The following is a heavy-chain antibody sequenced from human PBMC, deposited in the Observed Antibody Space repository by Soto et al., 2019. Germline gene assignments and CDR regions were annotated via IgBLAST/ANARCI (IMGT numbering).Heavy chain of an antibody. CDR3: AKEYCSGTSCYGGFGY. CDR1: GFTFSNCA. J-gene: IGHJ4*02. D-gene: IGHD2-2*01. Sequence: EVQLLESGGGLVQPGGSLRLSCAASGFTFSNCAMRWVRQAPGKGLEWVSGISGSGGRTFYADSVKGRFAISRDNSKNTLNLQMNSLRVEDTAVYYCAKEYCSGTSCYGGFGYWGQGTLVTVSS. V-gene: IGHV3-23*01. CDR2: ISGSGGRT.